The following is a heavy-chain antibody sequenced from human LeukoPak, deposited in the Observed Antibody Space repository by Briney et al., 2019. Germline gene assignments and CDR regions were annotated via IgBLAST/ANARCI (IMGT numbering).Heavy chain of an antibody. J-gene: IGHJ4*02. CDR3: VKGFVHPTYYFDT. Sequence: PGGSLRLSLAACGFTFSNYAMMWVRQAPGKRLEWVSSITGSGDGTYYADSVRGRFTISRDNSENTLYLQLNSLRAEDTAVYFCVKGFVHPTYYFDTCGQGTLVTVSS. CDR2: ITGSGDGT. V-gene: IGHV3-23*01. D-gene: IGHD3-10*01. CDR1: GFTFSNYA.